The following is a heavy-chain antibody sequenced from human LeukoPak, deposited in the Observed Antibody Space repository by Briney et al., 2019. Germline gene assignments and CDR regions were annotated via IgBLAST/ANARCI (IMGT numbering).Heavy chain of an antibody. D-gene: IGHD6-13*01. CDR2: IYPGDSDT. CDR3: ARQMDYSSSWVNP. V-gene: IGHV5-51*01. J-gene: IGHJ5*02. Sequence: GESLKISCKGSGYRFTTYWIGWVRQMPGKGLEWMGIIYPGDSDTRYSPSFQGQVTISADKSISTAYLQWSSLKASDTAMYYCARQMDYSSSWVNPWGQGTLVTVSS. CDR1: GYRFTTYW.